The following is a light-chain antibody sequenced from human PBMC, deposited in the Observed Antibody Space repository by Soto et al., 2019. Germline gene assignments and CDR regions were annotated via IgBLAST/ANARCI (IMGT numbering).Light chain of an antibody. CDR1: QTVSDNY. Sequence: EIVLTQSPGTLSLSPGERAAISCRASQTVSDNYLAWYQQKPGQTPRLLIYGASSRATGIPDRFSGSGSGADFTLTNSRLEPEDFAVYYCQQYATSPYAFGQGTKLEI. J-gene: IGKJ2*01. CDR3: QQYATSPYA. CDR2: GAS. V-gene: IGKV3-20*01.